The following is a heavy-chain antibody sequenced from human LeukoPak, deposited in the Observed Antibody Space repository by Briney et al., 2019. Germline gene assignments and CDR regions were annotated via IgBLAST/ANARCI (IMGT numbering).Heavy chain of an antibody. CDR3: ARSSGNSHNWFDP. CDR2: IYYSGST. Sequence: TSETLSLTCTVSGGSISSYYWSWIRQPPGKGLEWIGYIYYSGSTNYNPSLKSRVTISVDTSKNQFSLKLSSVTAADTAVYYCARSSGNSHNWFDPWGQGTLVTVSS. J-gene: IGHJ5*02. CDR1: GGSISSYY. V-gene: IGHV4-59*12. D-gene: IGHD1-26*01.